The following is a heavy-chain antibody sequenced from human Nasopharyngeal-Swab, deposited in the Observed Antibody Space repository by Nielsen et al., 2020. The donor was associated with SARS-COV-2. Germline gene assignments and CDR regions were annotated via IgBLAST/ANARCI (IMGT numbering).Heavy chain of an antibody. D-gene: IGHD3-22*01. CDR2: ISSSGSTI. CDR1: GFTFSDYY. V-gene: IGHV3-11*01. J-gene: IGHJ5*02. CDR3: ARTYYYDSSGYYYVWFDP. Sequence: GGFLRLSCAASGFTFSDYYMSWIRQAPGKGLEWVSYISSSGSTIYYADSVKGRFTISRDNAKNSLYLQMNSLRAEDTAVYYCARTYYYDSSGYYYVWFDPWGQGTLVTVSS.